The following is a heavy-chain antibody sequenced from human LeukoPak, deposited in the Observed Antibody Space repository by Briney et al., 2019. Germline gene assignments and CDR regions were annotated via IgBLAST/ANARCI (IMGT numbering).Heavy chain of an antibody. J-gene: IGHJ6*02. CDR1: GASISSSSYY. CDR3: ARQGRWLLVYYGMDV. CDR2: IYYSGST. Sequence: SETLSLTCTVSGASISSSSYYWGWLRQPPGKGLEWFGRIYYSGSTYYNPSLKTRVTISVDTSKNQSSLKLSSVTAADTAVYYCARQGRWLLVYYGMDVWGQGTTVTVSS. D-gene: IGHD3-22*01. V-gene: IGHV4-39*01.